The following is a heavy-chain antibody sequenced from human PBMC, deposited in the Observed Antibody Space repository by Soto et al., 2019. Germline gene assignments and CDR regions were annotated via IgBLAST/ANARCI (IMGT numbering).Heavy chain of an antibody. D-gene: IGHD3-3*01. J-gene: IGHJ4*02. CDR1: GGSISSYY. CDR3: ARGSTLRFWSGYWFDY. V-gene: IGHV4-59*01. CDR2: IYYSGST. Sequence: SETLSLTCTVSGGSISSYYWSWIRQPPGKGLEWIGYIYYSGSTNYNPSLKSRVTISVDTSKNQFSLKLSSVTAADTAVYYCARGSTLRFWSGYWFDYWGQGTLVTVSS.